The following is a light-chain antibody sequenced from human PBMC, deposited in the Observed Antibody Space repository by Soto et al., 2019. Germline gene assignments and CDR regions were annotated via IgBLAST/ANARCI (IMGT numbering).Light chain of an antibody. CDR2: KIS. J-gene: IGKJ1*01. V-gene: IGKV2-24*01. Sequence: DIVLTQTPLSSPVTLGQPASISCRSSQSLVHSDGNTYLSWLQQRPGQPPRLLIYKISKRFSGVPDRFSGSGAGTDFTLTISRLEPEDFAVYYCQQYGSSPRTFGQGTKVDIK. CDR3: QQYGSSPRT. CDR1: QSLVHSDGNTY.